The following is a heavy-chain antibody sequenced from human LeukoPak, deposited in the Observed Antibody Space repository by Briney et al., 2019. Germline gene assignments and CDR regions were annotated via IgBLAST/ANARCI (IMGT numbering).Heavy chain of an antibody. Sequence: QPGGSLRLSCAASGFTFSSYGMHWVRQAPGKGLEWVAFIRYDGSNKYYADSVKGRFTISRDNSKNTLYLQMNSLRAEDTAVYYCAKDSKTHSSSWYLVDAFDIWGQGTMVTVSS. D-gene: IGHD6-13*01. J-gene: IGHJ3*02. CDR2: IRYDGSNK. CDR1: GFTFSSYG. CDR3: AKDSKTHSSSWYLVDAFDI. V-gene: IGHV3-30*02.